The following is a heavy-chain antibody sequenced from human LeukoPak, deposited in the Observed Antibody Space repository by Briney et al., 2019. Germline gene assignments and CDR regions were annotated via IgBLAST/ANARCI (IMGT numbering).Heavy chain of an antibody. V-gene: IGHV4-4*07. CDR1: GGSISSYY. CDR2: IYTSGST. D-gene: IGHD3-10*01. J-gene: IGHJ4*02. CDR3: ASEYYGSGSYFFDY. Sequence: PSETLSLTCTVSGGSISSYYWSWSREPAGKGLEWIGRIYTSGSTNYNPSLKSRVTMSVDTSKNQFSLKLTSVTAADTAVYYCASEYYGSGSYFFDYWGQGTLVTVSS.